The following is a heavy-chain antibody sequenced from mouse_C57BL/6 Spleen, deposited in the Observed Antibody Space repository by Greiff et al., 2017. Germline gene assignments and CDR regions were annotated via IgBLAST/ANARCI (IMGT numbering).Heavy chain of an antibody. Sequence: EVKLMESGGGLVKPGGSLKLSCAASGFTFSSYAMSWVRQTPEKRLEWVATISDGGSYTYYPDNVKGRFTISRDNAKNNLYLQMSHLKSEDTAMYYCARAYYSNYEGAMDYWGQGTSVTVSS. V-gene: IGHV5-4*03. CDR2: ISDGGSYT. CDR1: GFTFSSYA. D-gene: IGHD2-5*01. CDR3: ARAYYSNYEGAMDY. J-gene: IGHJ4*01.